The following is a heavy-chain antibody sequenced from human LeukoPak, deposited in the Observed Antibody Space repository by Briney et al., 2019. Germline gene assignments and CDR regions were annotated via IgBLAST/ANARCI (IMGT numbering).Heavy chain of an antibody. D-gene: IGHD1-26*01. CDR1: GDSVSSSICY. J-gene: IGHJ3*02. V-gene: IGHV4-39*07. Sequence: SETLSLTCTVSGDSVSSSICYWGWIRQPPGKGLEWIGNIYYGGNTYYNASLKSRVTISVGTSKNQFSLRLSSVTAADTAVYYCATTTSGGDAFDIWGQGTMVTVSS. CDR3: ATTTSGGDAFDI. CDR2: IYYGGNT.